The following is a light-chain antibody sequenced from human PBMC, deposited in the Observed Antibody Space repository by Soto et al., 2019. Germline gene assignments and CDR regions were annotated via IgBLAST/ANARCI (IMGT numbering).Light chain of an antibody. Sequence: DIQMTPSPASLSASVGDRVTITCRASQSISSYLNWYQQKPGKAPKLLIYAAASLQSGVPSRFSGSGSGTDFTLTISGLLPEDFATYYCQQSYNAPITFGQGTRLEIK. CDR2: AAA. CDR1: QSISSY. CDR3: QQSYNAPIT. V-gene: IGKV1-39*01. J-gene: IGKJ5*01.